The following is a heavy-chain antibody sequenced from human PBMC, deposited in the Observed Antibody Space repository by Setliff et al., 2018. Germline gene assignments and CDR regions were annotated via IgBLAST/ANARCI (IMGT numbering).Heavy chain of an antibody. CDR2: IWYDGSNK. CDR1: GFTFNNFA. J-gene: IGHJ5*02. D-gene: IGHD3-3*01. CDR3: AKDRRNVLRFKWFDP. V-gene: IGHV3-33*06. Sequence: GGSLRLSCAASGFTFNNFAMHWVRQAPGKGLEWVAVIWYDGSNKYYADSVKGRFTISRDSSKNTLYLQMNSLRAEDTAVYYCAKDRRNVLRFKWFDPWGQGTLVTVSS.